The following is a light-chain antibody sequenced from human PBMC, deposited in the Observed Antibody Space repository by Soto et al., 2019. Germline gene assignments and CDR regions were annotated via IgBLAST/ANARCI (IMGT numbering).Light chain of an antibody. J-gene: IGKJ5*01. CDR1: ESVNSD. V-gene: IGKV3-15*01. Sequence: ILMTQSPDTLSVSPGERATLSCRASESVNSDLAWYQERPGQAPGLLIYGASTRAAGIPARFSGSGSESGTEFTLTIGSLQSEDFAVYYCQQYHDWPQITFGQGTRLEIK. CDR3: QQYHDWPQIT. CDR2: GAS.